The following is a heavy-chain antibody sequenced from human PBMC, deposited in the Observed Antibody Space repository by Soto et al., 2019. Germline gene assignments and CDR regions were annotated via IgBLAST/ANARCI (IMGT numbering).Heavy chain of an antibody. CDR1: GLTFSKNW. V-gene: IGHV3-7*01. Sequence: GGSLRLSCVGSGLTFSKNWMTCVRQAPGKGLEWVANIKEDGSEKDYVDSVKGRFTISRDNAKNSLYLQMNSLRAEDTSVYYCARQKGYYESSPLADWGQGTLVTVSS. CDR3: ARQKGYYESSPLAD. D-gene: IGHD3-22*01. J-gene: IGHJ4*02. CDR2: IKEDGSEK.